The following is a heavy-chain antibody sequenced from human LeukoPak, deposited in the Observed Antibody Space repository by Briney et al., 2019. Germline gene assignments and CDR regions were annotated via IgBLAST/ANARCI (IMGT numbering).Heavy chain of an antibody. CDR3: AKDSYSSSWYALDY. J-gene: IGHJ4*02. CDR1: GFPFSSYG. V-gene: IGHV3-33*06. CDR2: IWYDGSNK. Sequence: GGSLRLSCAASGFPFSSYGMHWVRQAPGKGLEWVAVIWYDGSNKYYADSVKGRFTISRDNSKNTLYLQMNSLRAEDTAVYYCAKDSYSSSWYALDYWGQGTLVTVSS. D-gene: IGHD6-13*01.